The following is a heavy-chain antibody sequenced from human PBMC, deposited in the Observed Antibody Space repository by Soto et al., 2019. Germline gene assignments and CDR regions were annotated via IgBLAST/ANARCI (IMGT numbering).Heavy chain of an antibody. CDR2: INSDGSRP. V-gene: IGHV3-74*01. CDR1: GFSFSSYW. Sequence: EVRLVESGGGLVQPGGSLRLSCAASGFSFSSYWMHWVRQAPGKGLVWVSRINSDGSRPSYAESVKGRFTISRDNAKNTLYLQMNSLRAEDTAVYFCARGYSSGYRIDYWGQGTLVTVTS. D-gene: IGHD5-18*01. J-gene: IGHJ4*02. CDR3: ARGYSSGYRIDY.